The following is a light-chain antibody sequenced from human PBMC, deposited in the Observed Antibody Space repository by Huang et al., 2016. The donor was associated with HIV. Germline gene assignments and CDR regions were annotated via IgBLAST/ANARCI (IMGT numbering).Light chain of an antibody. CDR3: QQYYSTPPVT. J-gene: IGKJ3*01. CDR1: QGVLYSSNNKNY. CDR2: WAS. Sequence: DIVMTQSPDSLAVSLGERATINCKSSQGVLYSSNNKNYLAWYQQKPGQPPKRLIYWASTRESGVPDRFSGSGSGTDFTLTISSLQAEDVAVYYCQQYYSTPPVTFGPGTKVDIK. V-gene: IGKV4-1*01.